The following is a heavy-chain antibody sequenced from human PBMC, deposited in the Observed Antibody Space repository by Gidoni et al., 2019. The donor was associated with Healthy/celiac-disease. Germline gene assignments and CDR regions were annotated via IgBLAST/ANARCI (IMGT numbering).Heavy chain of an antibody. V-gene: IGHV4-4*02. CDR3: AREVTGDSDQRHYFDY. Sequence: QVQLQESGPGLVKPSGTLSLKCAVSGGSLSSSNWWSWVRQPPGKGLEWIGEIYHSGSTNSNPALKSRVTISVDKSKNQFSLKLSSVTAADTAVYYCAREVTGDSDQRHYFDYWGQGSLVTVSS. J-gene: IGHJ4*02. D-gene: IGHD2-21*02. CDR1: GGSLSSSNW. CDR2: IYHSGST.